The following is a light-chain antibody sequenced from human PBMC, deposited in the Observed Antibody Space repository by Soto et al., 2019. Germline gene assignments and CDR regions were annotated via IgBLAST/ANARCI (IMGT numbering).Light chain of an antibody. Sequence: DIQLTQSPSFLSASLGDRVTITCRASQGVSSFLAWYQQKPGKAPELLIYGASTLQSGVPSRLSGSGSGTEFTLTISSLQPEDLATYYCQQLNDYPITFGQGTRLEIK. CDR1: QGVSSF. V-gene: IGKV1-9*01. J-gene: IGKJ5*01. CDR3: QQLNDYPIT. CDR2: GAS.